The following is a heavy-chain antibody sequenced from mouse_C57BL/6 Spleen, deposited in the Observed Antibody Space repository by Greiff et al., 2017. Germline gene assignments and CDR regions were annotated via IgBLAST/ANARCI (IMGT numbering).Heavy chain of an antibody. D-gene: IGHD2-4*01. V-gene: IGHV1-55*01. J-gene: IGHJ4*01. Sequence: QVQLQQSGAELVKPGASVKMSCKASGYTFTSYWITWVKQRPGQGLEWIGDIYPGSGSTNYNEKFKSKATLTVDTSSSTAYMQLSSLTSEDSAVYYCARERGYDYDDYAMDYWGQGTSVTVSS. CDR3: ARERGYDYDDYAMDY. CDR1: GYTFTSYW. CDR2: IYPGSGST.